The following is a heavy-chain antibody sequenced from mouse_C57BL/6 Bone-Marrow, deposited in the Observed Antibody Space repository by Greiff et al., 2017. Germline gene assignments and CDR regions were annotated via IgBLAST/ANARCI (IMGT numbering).Heavy chain of an antibody. J-gene: IGHJ2*01. CDR2: ISDGGSYT. V-gene: IGHV5-4*01. CDR3: ARDSGSYYFDY. Sequence: EVMLVESGGGLVKPGGSLKLSCAASGFTFSSYAMSWVRQTPEKRLEWVATISDGGSYTYYPDNVKGRFTISRDNAKNNLYLQMSHLKSEDTAMYYCARDSGSYYFDYWGQGTTLTVSS. CDR1: GFTFSSYA. D-gene: IGHD3-1*01.